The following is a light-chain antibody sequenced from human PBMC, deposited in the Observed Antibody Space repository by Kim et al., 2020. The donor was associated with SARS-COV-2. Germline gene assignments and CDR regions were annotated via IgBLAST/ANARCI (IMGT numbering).Light chain of an antibody. Sequence: AIQLTQSPSSLSASVGDRVIITCRASQGISSALAWYQQKPGKAPKVLIYDASTLESGVPSRFSGRGSGTDFTLTISSLQPEDFATYYCQQFHNYPYTFGRGTKLEI. CDR1: QGISSA. V-gene: IGKV1D-13*01. J-gene: IGKJ2*01. CDR3: QQFHNYPYT. CDR2: DAS.